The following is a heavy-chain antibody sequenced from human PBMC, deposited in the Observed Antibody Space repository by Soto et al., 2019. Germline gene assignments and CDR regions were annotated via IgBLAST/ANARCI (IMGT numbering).Heavy chain of an antibody. V-gene: IGHV3-74*01. J-gene: IGHJ4*02. CDR1: GITFSGYW. CDR3: ATVFEH. CDR2: VDSAGSGT. Sequence: VPLVESGGGSVQPGGSLRLSCVASGITFSGYWMHWVRHVLGKGLVWVARVDSAGSGTSYADSVKGRFTISRDNAKNTLSLQMDSLRVEDTAVYYCATVFEHWGQGIPVTVSS.